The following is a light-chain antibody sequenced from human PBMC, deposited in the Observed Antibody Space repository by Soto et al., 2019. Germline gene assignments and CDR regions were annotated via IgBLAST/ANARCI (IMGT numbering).Light chain of an antibody. V-gene: IGKV3-20*01. J-gene: IGKJ5*01. Sequence: EIVLTQSPGTLSLSPGEGATLSCRASQSLSSSQLAWYQQKPVQAPRLLIHDASSRATGISDRFTGSGSGTDFTLTITTLEPEDFAVYYCQQYENSPITFGQGTRLEIK. CDR2: DAS. CDR1: QSLSSSQ. CDR3: QQYENSPIT.